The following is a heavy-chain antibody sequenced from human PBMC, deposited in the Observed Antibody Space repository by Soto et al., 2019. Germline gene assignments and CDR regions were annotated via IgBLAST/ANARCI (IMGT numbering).Heavy chain of an antibody. CDR2: ISADNGNT. D-gene: IGHD5-18*01. J-gene: IGHJ6*02. Sequence: QAQLVQSGAEVKKPGASVKVSCKASGYTFYSHSISWVRQAPGQGLEWMGRISADNGNTKYAQKFRSRVTMATDTSTSTVYMELRNLRSDDTAVYYCARCIQQDYYYGMDVWGQGTTVTVSS. CDR3: ARCIQQDYYYGMDV. CDR1: GYTFYSHS. V-gene: IGHV1-18*01.